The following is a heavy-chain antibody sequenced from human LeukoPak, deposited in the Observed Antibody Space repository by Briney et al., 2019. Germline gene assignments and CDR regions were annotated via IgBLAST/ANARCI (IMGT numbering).Heavy chain of an antibody. Sequence: GGSLRLSCAASGFTFSDAWMSWVRQAPGKGLEWVSYVSSSSTMYYADSVKGRFTISRDNAKNSLYLQMNSLRDEDTAVYYCTTHYYDNSGYYYRRFDYWGQGTLVTVSS. D-gene: IGHD3-22*01. V-gene: IGHV3-69-1*01. J-gene: IGHJ4*02. CDR1: GFTFSDAW. CDR3: TTHYYDNSGYYYRRFDY. CDR2: VSSSSTM.